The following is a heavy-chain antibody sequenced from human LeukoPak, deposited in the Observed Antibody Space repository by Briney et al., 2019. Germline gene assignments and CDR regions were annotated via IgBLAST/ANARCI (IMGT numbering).Heavy chain of an antibody. J-gene: IGHJ5*02. Sequence: GGSLRLSCAASGFTVSSNYMTWVRQAPGKGLEWVSVIYRGATTYYADSVRGRFTISRDNSRSTLFLQMNSLGGEDTAIYYCATYRQVMLPFEAWGQGTLVTVSS. CDR3: ATYRQVMLPFEA. CDR2: IYRGATT. V-gene: IGHV3-53*01. CDR1: GFTVSSNY. D-gene: IGHD5-18*01.